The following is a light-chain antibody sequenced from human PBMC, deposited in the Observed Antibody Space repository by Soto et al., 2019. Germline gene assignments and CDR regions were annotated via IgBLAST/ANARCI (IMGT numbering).Light chain of an antibody. Sequence: EILLTQSPGTLSLSAGERATLSCRASQSVSSSYLAWYQQKPGQAHRLLIYGASSRATGIPDRFSGSGSGTDFTLTIRRLEPEDFAVYYCKQYGSSPRTFGQGTKVDIK. V-gene: IGKV3-20*01. CDR1: QSVSSSY. CDR2: GAS. CDR3: KQYGSSPRT. J-gene: IGKJ1*01.